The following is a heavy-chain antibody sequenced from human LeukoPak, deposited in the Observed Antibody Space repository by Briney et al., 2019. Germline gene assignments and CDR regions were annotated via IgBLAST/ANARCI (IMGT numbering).Heavy chain of an antibody. J-gene: IGHJ4*02. Sequence: PSETLSLTCSVSGGSIRSGSYYWGWIRQPPGKRLEWIGNIYYSGTTYYHPSFKSRVTISVDTSKNQFSLRLSSVTAADTAVYYCARLPPSHSGYYLPYFDFWGQGTLVTVSS. CDR2: IYYSGTT. CDR3: ARLPPSHSGYYLPYFDF. D-gene: IGHD3-22*01. CDR1: GGSIRSGSYY. V-gene: IGHV4-39*07.